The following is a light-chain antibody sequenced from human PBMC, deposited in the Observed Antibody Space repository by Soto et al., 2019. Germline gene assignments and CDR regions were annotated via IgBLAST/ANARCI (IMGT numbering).Light chain of an antibody. V-gene: IGKV3-20*01. Sequence: EIVLTQSPGTLSLSPGDRATLSCRASQSVNSNYLAWYQRKPGQAPRLLIYGASNRATDIPYRFSASGSGTEFTLNITRLEEEEFEVHYCKQDDSTPPTFGQGNKVQVK. CDR3: KQDDSTPPT. J-gene: IGKJ1*01. CDR2: GAS. CDR1: QSVNSNY.